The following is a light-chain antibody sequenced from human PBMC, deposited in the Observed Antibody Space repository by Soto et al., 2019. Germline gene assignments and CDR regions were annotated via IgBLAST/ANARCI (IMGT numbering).Light chain of an antibody. CDR1: SSDVGAYNS. CDR2: EVS. CDR3: SSYRRSSTYV. Sequence: QSVLTQPASVSGSPGQSITISCTGTSSDVGAYNSVSWYQQYPGKAPKLMMYEVSNRPSGVSDRFSGSKSGNTASLTISGLQTGDETKYSCSSYRRSSTYVFGTGTKLTVL. V-gene: IGLV2-14*01. J-gene: IGLJ1*01.